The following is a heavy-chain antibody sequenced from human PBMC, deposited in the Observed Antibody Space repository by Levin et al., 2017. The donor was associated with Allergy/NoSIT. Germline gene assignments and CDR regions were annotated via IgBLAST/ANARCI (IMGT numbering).Heavy chain of an antibody. CDR2: ISSSSSYI. V-gene: IGHV3-21*01. CDR3: ARAPSVPSISSSSGYYYYGMDV. D-gene: IGHD6-6*01. J-gene: IGHJ6*02. Sequence: GESLKISCAASGFTFSSYSMNWVRQAPGKGLEWVSSISSSSSYIYYADSVKGRFTISRDNAKNSLYLQMNSLRAEDTAVYYCARAPSVPSISSSSGYYYYGMDVWGQGTTVTVSS. CDR1: GFTFSSYS.